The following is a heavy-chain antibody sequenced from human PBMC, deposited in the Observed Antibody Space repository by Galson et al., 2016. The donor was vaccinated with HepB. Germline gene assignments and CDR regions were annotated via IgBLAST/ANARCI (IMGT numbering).Heavy chain of an antibody. Sequence: SLRLSCAASGFTLSTYDIQWVRQGTGKGLQWVSSIGKGGDTHYLGSVKGRFIISRENAKNSVYLQMNSLRAEDTAVYYCARDPSGHGIDVWGQGTTVTVSS. D-gene: IGHD3-3*01. CDR2: IGKGGDT. CDR3: ARDPSGHGIDV. V-gene: IGHV3-13*01. CDR1: GFTLSTYD. J-gene: IGHJ6*02.